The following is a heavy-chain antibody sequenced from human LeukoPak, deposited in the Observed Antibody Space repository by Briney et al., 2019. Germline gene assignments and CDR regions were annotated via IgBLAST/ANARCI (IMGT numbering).Heavy chain of an antibody. CDR1: GGSIRSSYYY. J-gene: IGHJ6*02. D-gene: IGHD5-18*01. CDR3: AREVPSQGYSATKYYYYGMDV. Sequence: SETLSLTCTVSGGSIRSSYYYWGWIRQPPGKGLEWIGSIYDSGSTYYNPSLKSRVTISVDTSKNQFSLKLNSVTAADTAVYYCAREVPSQGYSATKYYYYGMDVWGQGTTVTVSS. V-gene: IGHV4-39*02. CDR2: IYDSGST.